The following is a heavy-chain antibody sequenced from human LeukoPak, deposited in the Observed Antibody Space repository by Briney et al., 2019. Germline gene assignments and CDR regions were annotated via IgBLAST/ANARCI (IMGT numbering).Heavy chain of an antibody. CDR2: IRHDGSIK. Sequence: GGSLRLSCAASGFIFSTYGMYWVRQAPGKGLEWAAFIRHDGSIKNYADSVKGRSTISRDNSKNTLYLQMNSLRAEDTAVYYCAKDSLADIDYWGQGTLVTVSS. D-gene: IGHD3-16*01. CDR3: AKDSLADIDY. J-gene: IGHJ4*02. CDR1: GFIFSTYG. V-gene: IGHV3-30*02.